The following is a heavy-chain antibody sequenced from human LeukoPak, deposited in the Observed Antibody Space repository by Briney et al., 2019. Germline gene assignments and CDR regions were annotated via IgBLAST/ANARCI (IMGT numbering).Heavy chain of an antibody. D-gene: IGHD3-9*01. J-gene: IGHJ4*02. CDR2: IGASGGST. CDR3: AKAEGYDILTGLDY. CDR1: GFTFSSYA. Sequence: GGSLRLSCATSGFTFSSYAMSWVRQAPGKGLEWVSGIGASGGSTYYADSVKGRFTISRENSKNTLYLQMNSLRTEDTAVYYCAKAEGYDILTGLDYWGQGTLVTVSS. V-gene: IGHV3-23*01.